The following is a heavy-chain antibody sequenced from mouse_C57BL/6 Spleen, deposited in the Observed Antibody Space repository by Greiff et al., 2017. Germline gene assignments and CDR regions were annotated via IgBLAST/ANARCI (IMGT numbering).Heavy chain of an antibody. J-gene: IGHJ2*01. CDR2: IYPGDGDT. D-gene: IGHD1-1*01. V-gene: IGHV1-82*01. CDR3: ARLGIHYYGSSLYYFDY. CDR1: GYAFSSSW. Sequence: VQLQQSGPELVKPGASVKISCKASGYAFSSSWVNWVKQRPGKGLEWIGRIYPGDGDTNYTGKFKGKATLTADKSSSKAYMQLSILTSEDSAVYFCARLGIHYYGSSLYYFDYWGQGTTLTVSS.